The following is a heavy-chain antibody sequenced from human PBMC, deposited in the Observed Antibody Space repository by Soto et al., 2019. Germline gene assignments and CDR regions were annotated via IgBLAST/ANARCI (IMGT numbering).Heavy chain of an antibody. J-gene: IGHJ3*02. CDR1: GGTFSSYG. Sequence: QVQLVQSGAEEKKPGSSVRVSCKAPGGTFSSYGISWVRQAPGQGHEWMGGISPMVGMANYAERFQGRVTITADESTGAAHMESRSLTSEDTATYYCAREGYNSSRDPLDIWGQGTMVTVSS. CDR3: AREGYNSSRDPLDI. V-gene: IGHV1-69*01. D-gene: IGHD6-13*01. CDR2: ISPMVGMA.